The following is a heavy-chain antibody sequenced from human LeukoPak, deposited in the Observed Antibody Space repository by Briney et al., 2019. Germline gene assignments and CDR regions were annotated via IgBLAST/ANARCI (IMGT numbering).Heavy chain of an antibody. CDR2: INHSGST. Sequence: PGGSLRLSCAASGFTFSSYAMHWIRQPPGKGLEWIGEINHSGSTNYNPSLKSRVTISVDTSKNQFSLKLSSVTAADTAVYYCARARAAADYWGQGTLVTVSS. CDR3: ARARAAADY. CDR1: GFTFSSYA. J-gene: IGHJ4*02. D-gene: IGHD6-25*01. V-gene: IGHV4-34*01.